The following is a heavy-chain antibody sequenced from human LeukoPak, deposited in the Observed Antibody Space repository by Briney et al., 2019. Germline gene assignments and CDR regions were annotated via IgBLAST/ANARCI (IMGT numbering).Heavy chain of an antibody. CDR3: ATSYDNSGYYYWDY. V-gene: IGHV1-2*02. D-gene: IGHD3-22*01. Sequence: GASVKVSCKASGYTFTDYYMHRVRQAPGQGLEWMGWINPNSGGTNYAQKFQDRVTMTRDTSISTAYMELSRLRSDDTAVYYCATSYDNSGYYYWDYWGQGTLVTVSS. CDR2: INPNSGGT. J-gene: IGHJ4*02. CDR1: GYTFTDYY.